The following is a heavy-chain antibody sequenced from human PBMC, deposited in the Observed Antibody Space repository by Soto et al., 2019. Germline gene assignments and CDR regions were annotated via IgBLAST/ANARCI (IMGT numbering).Heavy chain of an antibody. D-gene: IGHD3-9*01. Sequence: QVQLVESGGGVVQPGRSLRLSCVVSGFTFSNYGMHWVRQAPGKGLEWVAVISYDGSNKYYADSVKGRFTISRDNSKNXXYVQMNSLRPEDTAVYYCAKGEDYDILTGYYSLDYWGQGTLVTVSS. CDR1: GFTFSNYG. CDR3: AKGEDYDILTGYYSLDY. J-gene: IGHJ4*02. CDR2: ISYDGSNK. V-gene: IGHV3-30*18.